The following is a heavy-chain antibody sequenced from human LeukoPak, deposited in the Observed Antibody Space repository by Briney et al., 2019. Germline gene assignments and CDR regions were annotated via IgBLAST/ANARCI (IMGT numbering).Heavy chain of an antibody. CDR3: AKVKEPDPMIMWY. J-gene: IGHJ4*02. D-gene: IGHD3-22*01. Sequence: PGGSLRLSCAASGFTFSSYGMHWVRQAPGKGLEWVAVISYDGSNKYYADSVKGRFTISRDNSKNTLYLQMNSLRAEDTAVYYCAKVKEPDPMIMWYWGQGTLVTVSS. CDR1: GFTFSSYG. V-gene: IGHV3-30*18. CDR2: ISYDGSNK.